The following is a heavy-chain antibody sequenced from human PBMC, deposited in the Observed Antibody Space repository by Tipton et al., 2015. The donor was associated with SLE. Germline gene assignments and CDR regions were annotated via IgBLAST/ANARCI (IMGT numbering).Heavy chain of an antibody. J-gene: IGHJ6*03. CDR3: ARGAVAGMNYYYYYMDV. CDR1: GGSISSGGYY. V-gene: IGHV4-31*03. CDR2: IYYSGST. Sequence: TLSLTCTVSGGSISSGGYYWSWIRQHPGKGLEWIGYIYYSGSTYYNPSLKSRVTISVDTSKNQFSLKLSSVTAADTAVYYCARGAVAGMNYYYYYMDVWGKGTTVTVSS. D-gene: IGHD6-19*01.